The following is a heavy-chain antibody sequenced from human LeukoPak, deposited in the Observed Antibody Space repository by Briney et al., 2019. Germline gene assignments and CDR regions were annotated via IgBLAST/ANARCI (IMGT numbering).Heavy chain of an antibody. CDR2: ISSNGGST. CDR1: GFTFSSYA. CDR3: VKGRRLRYFDWLLSRFDP. V-gene: IGHV3-64D*06. D-gene: IGHD3-9*01. Sequence: GGSLRLSCSASGFTFSSYAMHWVRQAPGKGLEYVSAISSNGGSTYYADSVKGRFTISRDNSKNTLYLQMSSLRAEDTAVYYCVKGRRLRYFDWLLSRFDPWGQGTLVTVSS. J-gene: IGHJ5*02.